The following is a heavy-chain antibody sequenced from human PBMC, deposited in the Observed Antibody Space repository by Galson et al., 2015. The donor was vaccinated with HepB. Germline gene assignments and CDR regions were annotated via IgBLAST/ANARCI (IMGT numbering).Heavy chain of an antibody. CDR2: IWYDGSNK. CDR1: GFTFSAYG. J-gene: IGHJ6*02. V-gene: IGHV3-33*01. Sequence: SLRLSCAASGFTFSAYGMHWVRQAPGKGLEWVAVIWYDGSNKYYADSVKGRFTISRDNSKNTLYLQMNSLRAEDTAVYYCATYPGYSSPYYYYGMDVWGQGTTVTVSS. D-gene: IGHD6-13*01. CDR3: ATYPGYSSPYYYYGMDV.